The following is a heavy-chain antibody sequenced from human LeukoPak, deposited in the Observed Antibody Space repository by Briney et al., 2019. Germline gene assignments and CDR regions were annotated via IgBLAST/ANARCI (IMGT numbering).Heavy chain of an antibody. D-gene: IGHD2-8*01. CDR1: GFTFSSYA. V-gene: IGHV3-23*01. J-gene: IGHJ4*02. CDR3: AKDSLMVMVYYFDD. CDR2: ISGSGGST. Sequence: GGSLRLSCAASGFTFSSYAMSWVRQAPGKGLEWVSAISGSGGSTYYADSVKGRFTISRDNSKNTLYLQMNSLRADDTAVYYCAKDSLMVMVYYFDDWGQGTLVTVSS.